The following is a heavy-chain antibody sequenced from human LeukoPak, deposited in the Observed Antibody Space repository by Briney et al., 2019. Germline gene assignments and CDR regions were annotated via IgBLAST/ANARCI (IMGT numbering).Heavy chain of an antibody. CDR1: GFTFSKYW. CDR2: INFDGSNT. CDR3: TRRFQNAAFRSSSDDAFDA. V-gene: IGHV3-74*01. D-gene: IGHD3-3*02. J-gene: IGHJ3*01. Sequence: GGSLRLSCAASGFTFSKYWMHWVRQAPGKGLEWVSRINFDGSNTSYADSVKGRFTISRDNAKNTFYVQMNSLRPEDTAVYYCTRRFQNAAFRSSSDDAFDAWGQGTKVIVSA.